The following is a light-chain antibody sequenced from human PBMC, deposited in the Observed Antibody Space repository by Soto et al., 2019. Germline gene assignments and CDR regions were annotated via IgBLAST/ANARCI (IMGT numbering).Light chain of an antibody. V-gene: IGKV1-39*01. CDR1: QSVSNY. CDR2: STS. Sequence: DLQMTQSPPSLSASVGDRSTITCQARQSVSNYLDWYRQLPGKXPTXXIYSTSTMQSGVPERFSGSGSGTDLTIIISRLEPEDFATYYCQQCYSSPRTFGQGTKVDIK. J-gene: IGKJ1*01. CDR3: QQCYSSPRT.